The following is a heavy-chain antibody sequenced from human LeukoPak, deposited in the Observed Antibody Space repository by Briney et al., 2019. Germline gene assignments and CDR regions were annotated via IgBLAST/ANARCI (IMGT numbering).Heavy chain of an antibody. CDR3: ARQSGTYWGLDY. Sequence: ASVKVSCKASGYTFTDYYIHWVRQAPGHGLEWLGWMNVKTGATSSAQRFPGRFTMTRDTSIGTASMEFSSLTSDDTAVYYCARQSGTYWGLDYRGRGTLVTVSS. D-gene: IGHD1-26*01. J-gene: IGHJ4*02. CDR1: GYTFTDYY. V-gene: IGHV1-2*02. CDR2: MNVKTGAT.